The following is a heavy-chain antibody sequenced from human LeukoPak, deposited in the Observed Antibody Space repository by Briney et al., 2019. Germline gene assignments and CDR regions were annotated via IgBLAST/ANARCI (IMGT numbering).Heavy chain of an antibody. V-gene: IGHV4-59*01. CDR3: AREGRDRNRFEY. D-gene: IGHD1-14*01. Sequence: PSETLSLTCTVSGGSISSYYWSWIRQPSGKGLEWIGYIYYTGNTHYNFSLKSRVTISVATSKNQFSLKLSSVTAADTATYYCAREGRDRNRFEYWGHGTLVTVSS. CDR1: GGSISSYY. CDR2: IYYTGNT. J-gene: IGHJ4*01.